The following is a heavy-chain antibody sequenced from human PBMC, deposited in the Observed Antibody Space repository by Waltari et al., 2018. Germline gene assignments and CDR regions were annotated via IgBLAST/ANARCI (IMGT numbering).Heavy chain of an antibody. J-gene: IGHJ4*02. CDR1: GFTFTSSA. CDR3: AADSVVPAADFDY. D-gene: IGHD2-2*01. Sequence: QMQLVQSGPEVKKPGTSVKVSCKASGFTFTSSAVPWVRQARGQRLEWIGWIVVGSGNTNYAQKFQERVTITRDMSTSTAYMELSSLRSEDTAVYYCAADSVVPAADFDYWGQGTLVTVSS. CDR2: IVVGSGNT. V-gene: IGHV1-58*01.